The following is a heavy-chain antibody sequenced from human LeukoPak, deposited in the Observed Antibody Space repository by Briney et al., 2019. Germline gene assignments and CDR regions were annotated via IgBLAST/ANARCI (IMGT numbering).Heavy chain of an antibody. CDR1: GGSISSGSYY. Sequence: SQTLSLTCTVSGGSISSGSYYWSWIRQPAGKGVEWIGRIYASGSTNYNPSLKSRVTISVDTSKNQFSLKLSSVTAADTAVYYCSGVVPAVIGPPFYYYYMDVWGKGTTVTVSS. CDR2: IYASGST. D-gene: IGHD2-2*01. J-gene: IGHJ6*03. CDR3: SGVVPAVIGPPFYYYYMDV. V-gene: IGHV4-61*02.